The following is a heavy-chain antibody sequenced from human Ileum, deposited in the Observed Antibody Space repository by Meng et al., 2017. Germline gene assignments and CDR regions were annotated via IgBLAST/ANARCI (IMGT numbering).Heavy chain of an antibody. J-gene: IGHJ6*02. V-gene: IGHV1-69*06. CDR1: GGTFSSYA. CDR3: ARASGWYYYYYGMDV. D-gene: IGHD6-19*01. CDR2: IIPIFGTA. Sequence: SVKVSCKASGGTFSSYAISWVRQAPEQGLEWMGGIIPIFGTANYAQKFQGRVTITADKSTSTAYMELSSLRSEDTAVYYCARASGWYYYYYGMDVWGQGATVTVSS.